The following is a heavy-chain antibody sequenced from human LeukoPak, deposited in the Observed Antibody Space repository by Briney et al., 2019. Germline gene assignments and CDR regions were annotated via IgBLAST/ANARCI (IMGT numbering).Heavy chain of an antibody. CDR3: ARDRLNAFDI. D-gene: IGHD6-19*01. CDR2: ISSNGGST. J-gene: IGHJ3*02. Sequence: GGSLRLSCAASGFTFSSYAMHWVRQAPGKGLEYVSAISSNGGSTYYANSVKGRFTISRDNSKNTLYLQMGSVRAEDMAVYYCARDRLNAFDIWGQGTMVTVSS. V-gene: IGHV3-64*01. CDR1: GFTFSSYA.